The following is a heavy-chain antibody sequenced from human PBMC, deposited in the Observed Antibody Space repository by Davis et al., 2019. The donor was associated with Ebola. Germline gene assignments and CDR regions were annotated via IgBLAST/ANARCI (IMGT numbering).Heavy chain of an antibody. CDR1: GFTFSSYT. J-gene: IGHJ3*01. CDR3: VRGRDIVVVTATPCFGF. V-gene: IGHV3-7*01. Sequence: GGSLRLSCAASGFTFSSYTMGWVRQAPGKGLEWVANIKQDGSEKYYVDSVKGRFTISRDNAKNSLFLQMNNLRDEDTAVYYCVRGRDIVVVTATPCFGFWGQGTMVTVSS. D-gene: IGHD2-21*02. CDR2: IKQDGSEK.